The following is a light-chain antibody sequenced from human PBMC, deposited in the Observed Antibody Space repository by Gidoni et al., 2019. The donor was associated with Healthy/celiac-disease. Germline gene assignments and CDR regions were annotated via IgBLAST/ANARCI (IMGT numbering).Light chain of an antibody. CDR1: QGIRND. CDR2: AAS. J-gene: IGKJ1*01. Sequence: DIQLTQSPSSLSASVGDRVTITCRASQGIRNDLGWYQQKPGKAPKRLIYAASSLQSGIPSRFSGSGSGTEFTLTISSLQPEYFATEYYLQHNSYPPWTFGRGTKVEIK. V-gene: IGKV1-17*01. CDR3: LQHNSYPPWT.